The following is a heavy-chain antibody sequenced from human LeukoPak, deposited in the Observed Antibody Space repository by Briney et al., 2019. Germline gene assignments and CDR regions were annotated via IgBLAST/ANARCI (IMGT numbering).Heavy chain of an antibody. CDR1: GFTFSSYE. CDR2: IKQDGSEK. Sequence: GGSLRLSCAASGFTFSSYEMNWVRQAPGKGLEWVANIKQDGSEKYYVDSVKGRFTISRDNAKNSLYLQMNSLRAEDTAVYYCARVWYHDYWGQGTLVTVSS. J-gene: IGHJ4*02. CDR3: ARVWYHDY. V-gene: IGHV3-7*01. D-gene: IGHD2-2*01.